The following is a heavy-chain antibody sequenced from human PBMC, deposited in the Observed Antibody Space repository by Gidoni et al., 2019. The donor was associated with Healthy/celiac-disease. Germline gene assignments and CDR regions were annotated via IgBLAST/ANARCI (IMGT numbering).Heavy chain of an antibody. D-gene: IGHD6-13*01. CDR3: ALSRNAAAVTFFDY. V-gene: IGHV3-21*01. CDR1: GCTFSSDS. CDR2: ISSSSSYL. J-gene: IGHJ4*02. Sequence: EVQLVEAGEGRVKPRGSLRLSGTAAGCTFSSDSMNWVRPAQGRGLVWVSSISSSSSYLYYADLVQGRFTISRDNAKNSLYLQMNILRSEDTAVYYCALSRNAAAVTFFDYWGQGTLVTVSS.